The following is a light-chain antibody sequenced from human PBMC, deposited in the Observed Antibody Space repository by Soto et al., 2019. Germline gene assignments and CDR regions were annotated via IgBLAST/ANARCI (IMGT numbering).Light chain of an antibody. J-gene: IGKJ1*01. CDR1: QSVSSK. CDR3: QHYSPWPWT. V-gene: IGKV3-15*01. Sequence: EIVMTQSPATLSVSPGERATLSCRASQSVSSKLAWYQQKPGQGPRLLIYGASTRATGIPARFSGSGSGTECTLTISSLQGEDFAGYYCQHYSPWPWTFGQGTKVEIK. CDR2: GAS.